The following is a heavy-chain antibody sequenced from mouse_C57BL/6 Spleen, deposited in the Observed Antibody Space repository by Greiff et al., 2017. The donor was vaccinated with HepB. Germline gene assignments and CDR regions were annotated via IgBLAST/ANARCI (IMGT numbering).Heavy chain of an antibody. D-gene: IGHD2-1*01. V-gene: IGHV1-15*01. CDR1: GYTFTDYE. CDR2: IDPETGGT. J-gene: IGHJ4*01. Sequence: QVQLQQSGAELVRPGASVTLSCKASGYTFTDYEMHWVKQTPVHGLEWIGAIDPETGGTAYNQKFKGTAILTADKSSSTAYMELRSLTSEDSAVYYCTRRGNDAMDYWGQGTSVTVSS. CDR3: TRRGNDAMDY.